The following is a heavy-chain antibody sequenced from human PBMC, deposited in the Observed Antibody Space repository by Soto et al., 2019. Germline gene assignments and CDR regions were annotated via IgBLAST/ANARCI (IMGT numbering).Heavy chain of an antibody. J-gene: IGHJ4*02. CDR3: ARGPSSLTRFDY. D-gene: IGHD2-2*01. CDR2: ISYDGSNK. V-gene: IGHV3-30-3*01. Sequence: GGSLRLSCAASGFTFSSYAMHWVRQAPGKGLEWVAVISYDGSNKYYADSVKGRFTISRDNSKNTLYVQMNSLRAEDTAVYYCARGPSSLTRFDYWGQGTLVTAPQ. CDR1: GFTFSSYA.